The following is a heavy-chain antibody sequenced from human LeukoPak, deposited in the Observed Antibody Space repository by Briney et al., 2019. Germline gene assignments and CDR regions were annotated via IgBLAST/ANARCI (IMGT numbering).Heavy chain of an antibody. D-gene: IGHD5-18*01. CDR2: IYYSGST. Sequence: SQTLSLTCTVSGGSISPYYWNWIRQPPGKGLEWIGYIYYSGSTNYNPSLKSRVTISVDTSKNQFSLKLSSVTAADTAVYYCARADTAMVRDAFDIWGQGTMVTVSS. CDR3: ARADTAMVRDAFDI. J-gene: IGHJ3*02. CDR1: GGSISPYY. V-gene: IGHV4-59*01.